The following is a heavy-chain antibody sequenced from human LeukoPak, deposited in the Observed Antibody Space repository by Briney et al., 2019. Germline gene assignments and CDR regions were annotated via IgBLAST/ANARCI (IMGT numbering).Heavy chain of an antibody. D-gene: IGHD1-26*01. CDR3: ARGFGEWKHLDP. CDR2: IYYSGST. CDR1: GGSTSSYY. J-gene: IGHJ5*02. Sequence: SETLSLTCTVSGGSTSSYYWIWIRQPPGKGLEWIGYIYYSGSTTYNPSLQSRVTMSIDTSKKEFSLQLTAVTAADTATYYCARGFGEWKHLDPWGQGTLVTVSS. V-gene: IGHV4-59*01.